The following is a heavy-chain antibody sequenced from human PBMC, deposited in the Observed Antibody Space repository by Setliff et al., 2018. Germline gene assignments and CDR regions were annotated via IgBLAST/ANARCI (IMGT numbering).Heavy chain of an antibody. CDR3: ARHHAQYYSDSSDYYYEDWYFDL. Sequence: SETLSLTCRVSGGSISSGNYYWGLIRQPPGKGLEWVATIYYSGSTYSNPSLKSRHIISVDAPDNQFSVKLSSVTAADTAIYYCARHHAQYYSDSSDYYYEDWYFDLWGRGTLVTVSS. D-gene: IGHD3-22*01. J-gene: IGHJ2*01. V-gene: IGHV4-39*01. CDR1: GGSISSGNYY. CDR2: IYYSGST.